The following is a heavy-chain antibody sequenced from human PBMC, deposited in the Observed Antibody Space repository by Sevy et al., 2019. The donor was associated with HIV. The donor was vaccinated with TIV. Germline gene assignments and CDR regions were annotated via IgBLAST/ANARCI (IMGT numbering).Heavy chain of an antibody. D-gene: IGHD2-15*01. CDR1: GFTFSSYA. J-gene: IGHJ6*03. Sequence: GGSLRLSCAASGFTFSSYAMSWVRQAPGKGLEWVSAISGSGGSTYYADSVKGRFTISRDNSKNTLYLQMNSLRAEDTAVYYCVKACATGYCSGGSCRKYYYYYMDVWGKGTTVTVSS. V-gene: IGHV3-23*01. CDR3: VKACATGYCSGGSCRKYYYYYMDV. CDR2: ISGSGGST.